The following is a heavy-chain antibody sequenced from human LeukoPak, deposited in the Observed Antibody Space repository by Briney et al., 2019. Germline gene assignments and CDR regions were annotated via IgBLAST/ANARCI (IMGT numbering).Heavy chain of an antibody. V-gene: IGHV4-4*07. Sequence: SETLSLTCTVSGGSISSYYYTWLRQPAGKGLEWIGRIHSGGTTNYNPSLMSRVILSIDKSKKHISLRLTSVTAADTALYYCARDNGSGYTKGYEHYYYYLDVWGKGTTVTVSS. CDR2: IHSGGTT. J-gene: IGHJ6*03. CDR3: ARDNGSGYTKGYEHYYYYLDV. D-gene: IGHD3-3*02. CDR1: GGSISSYY.